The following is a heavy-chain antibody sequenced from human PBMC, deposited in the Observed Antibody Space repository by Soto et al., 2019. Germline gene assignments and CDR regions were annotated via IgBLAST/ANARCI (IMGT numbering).Heavy chain of an antibody. V-gene: IGHV4-39*01. CDR1: GASISRGGFH. D-gene: IGHD3-10*01. CDR2: LYSGST. CDR3: ARRGSGHTFDY. Sequence: SETLSLTCAVSGASISRGGFHWGWIRQPPGRGLEWIGSLYSGSTYYNPSLKSRVTISADTSKNEFSLRLTSVTAAETAVYYCARRGSGHTFDYWGQGTLVTVSS. J-gene: IGHJ4*02.